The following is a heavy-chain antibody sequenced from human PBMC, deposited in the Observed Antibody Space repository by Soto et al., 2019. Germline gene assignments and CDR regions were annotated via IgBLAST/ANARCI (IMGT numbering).Heavy chain of an antibody. CDR3: AADRKIVGTIGAFDF. V-gene: IGHV1-24*01. CDR2: SAPEEGEP. J-gene: IGHJ4*02. Sequence: XXPXKGLEWMGPSAPEEGEPIYPQKFQGRVSMTEDPSTDTAYMELTSLRFEDTAVYFCAADRKIVGTIGAFDFWGQGTQVTVSS. D-gene: IGHD1-26*01.